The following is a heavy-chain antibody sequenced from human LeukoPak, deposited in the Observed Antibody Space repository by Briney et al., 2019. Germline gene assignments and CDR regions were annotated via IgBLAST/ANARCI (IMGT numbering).Heavy chain of an antibody. CDR3: ARDGGAYYYGSGSYDTKIFFEIPFDP. J-gene: IGHJ5*02. D-gene: IGHD3-10*01. Sequence: SETLSLTCAVSGYSISSGYYWGWIRQPPGKGLEWIGSIYHSGSTYYNPSLKSPVTISVDPSKNQFSLKLSSVTAADTAVYYCARDGGAYYYGSGSYDTKIFFEIPFDPWRQGTLVTVSS. V-gene: IGHV4-38-2*02. CDR1: GYSISSGYY. CDR2: IYHSGST.